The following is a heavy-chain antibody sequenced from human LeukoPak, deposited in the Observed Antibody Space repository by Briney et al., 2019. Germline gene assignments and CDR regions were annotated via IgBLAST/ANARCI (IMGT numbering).Heavy chain of an antibody. V-gene: IGHV3-74*01. Sequence: GGSLRLSCAASGFTFSSYWMHWVRQAPGKGLVWVSRISGDGSSTNYADSVRGRFTISRDNAKNTLYLQMNSLRAEDTAVFYCARDPYSGYDRSLDVWGQGTTVTVSS. D-gene: IGHD5-12*01. CDR3: ARDPYSGYDRSLDV. J-gene: IGHJ6*02. CDR1: GFTFSSYW. CDR2: ISGDGSST.